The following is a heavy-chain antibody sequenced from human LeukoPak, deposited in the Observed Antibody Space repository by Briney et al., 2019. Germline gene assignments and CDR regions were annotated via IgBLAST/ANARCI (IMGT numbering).Heavy chain of an antibody. J-gene: IGHJ6*03. CDR3: ARLVTIFGVVPDYNYYYYMDV. CDR1: GGSFSGYY. Sequence: SETLSLTCAVYGGSFSGYYWSWIRQPPGKGLEWIGETNHGGSTNYNPSPKSRVTISVDTSKNQFSLKLSSVTAADTAVYYCARLVTIFGVVPDYNYYYYMDVWGKGTTVTVSS. CDR2: TNHGGST. D-gene: IGHD3-3*01. V-gene: IGHV4-34*01.